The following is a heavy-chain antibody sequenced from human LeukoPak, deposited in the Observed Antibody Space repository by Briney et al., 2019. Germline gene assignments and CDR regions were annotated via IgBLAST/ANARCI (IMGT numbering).Heavy chain of an antibody. CDR3: GRGAVVTAILIDY. Sequence: SETLSLTCTVSGGSISSYYWSWIRQPPGKGLEWIGYIYYSGSTNYNPSLKSRVTISVDTSKNQFSLKLSSVTAADTAVYYCGRGAVVTAILIDYWGQGTLVTVSS. V-gene: IGHV4-59*01. D-gene: IGHD2-21*02. CDR1: GGSISSYY. J-gene: IGHJ4*02. CDR2: IYYSGST.